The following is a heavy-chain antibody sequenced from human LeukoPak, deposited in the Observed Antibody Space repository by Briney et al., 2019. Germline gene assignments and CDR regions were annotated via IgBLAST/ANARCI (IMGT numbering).Heavy chain of an antibody. CDR2: INTSGGT. V-gene: IGHV4-4*07. CDR1: GGSISRYY. CDR3: ARGRQVGLYCSGGSCYSFDY. D-gene: IGHD2-15*01. Sequence: SETLSLTCTVPGGSISRYYWSWIRPPAGKGLEWIGRINTSGGTNYNPSLESRVTMSVHTSKNQFSLKLSSVTAADTAVYYCARGRQVGLYCSGGSCYSFDYWGQGTLVTVSS. J-gene: IGHJ4*02.